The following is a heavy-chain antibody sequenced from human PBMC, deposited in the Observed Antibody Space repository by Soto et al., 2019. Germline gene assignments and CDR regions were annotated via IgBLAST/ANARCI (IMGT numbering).Heavy chain of an antibody. Sequence: GGSLRLSCAASGFAFDTYNMNWVRQAPGKGLEWVSSISIRNSFIYYTDSVKGRFTISRDNAKNSLFLQMNSLRAEDTAVYYCARDISGPASGYDWFDPWGQGTLVTVS. CDR3: ARDISGPASGYDWFDP. CDR2: ISIRNSFI. J-gene: IGHJ5*02. V-gene: IGHV3-21*01. D-gene: IGHD5-18*01. CDR1: GFAFDTYN.